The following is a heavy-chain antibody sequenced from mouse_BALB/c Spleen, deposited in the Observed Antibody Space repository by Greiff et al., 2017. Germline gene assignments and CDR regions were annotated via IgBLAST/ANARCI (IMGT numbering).Heavy chain of an antibody. CDR1: GYTFTSYY. CDR3: ASSSWYYFDY. CDR2: IYPGNVNT. V-gene: IGHV1S56*01. Sequence: VQRVESGPELVKPGASVRISCKASGYTFTSYYIHWVKQRPGQGLEWIGWIYPGNVNTKYNEKFKGKATLTADKSSSTAYMQLSSLTSEDSAVYFCASSSWYYFDYWGQGTTLTVSS. D-gene: IGHD6-1*01. J-gene: IGHJ2*01.